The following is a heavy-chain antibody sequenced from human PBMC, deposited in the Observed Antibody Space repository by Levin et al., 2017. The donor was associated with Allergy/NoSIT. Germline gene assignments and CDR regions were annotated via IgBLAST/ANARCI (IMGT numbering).Heavy chain of an antibody. CDR1: GGSFSGYY. Sequence: SQTLSLTCAVYGGSFSGYYWSWIRQPPGKGLEWIGEINHSGSTNYNPSLKSRVTISVDTSKNQFSLKLSSVTAADTAVYYCARWVKRGCIAARPCWFDPWGQGTLVTVSS. CDR3: ARWVKRGCIAARPCWFDP. J-gene: IGHJ5*02. V-gene: IGHV4-34*01. D-gene: IGHD6-6*01. CDR2: INHSGST.